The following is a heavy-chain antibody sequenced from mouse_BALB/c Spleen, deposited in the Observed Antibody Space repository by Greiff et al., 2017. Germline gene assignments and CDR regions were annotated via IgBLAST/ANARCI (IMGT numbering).Heavy chain of an antibody. V-gene: IGHV14-3*02. CDR1: GFNIKDTY. Sequence: EVKLVESGAELVKPGASVKLSCTASGFNIKDTYMHWVKQRPEQGLEWIGRIDPANGNTKYDPKFQGKATITADTSSNTAYLQLSSLTSEDTAVYYCARNDPYFDYWGQGTTLTVSS. D-gene: IGHD2-12*01. CDR2: IDPANGNT. J-gene: IGHJ2*01. CDR3: ARNDPYFDY.